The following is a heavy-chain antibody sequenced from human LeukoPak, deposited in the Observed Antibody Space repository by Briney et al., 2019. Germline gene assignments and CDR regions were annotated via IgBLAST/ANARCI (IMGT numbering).Heavy chain of an antibody. D-gene: IGHD4-23*01. Sequence: GGSLRLSCAVSGFTFSSYAMSWVRQAPGKGLDWVSAINGAAFNTYYADPVKGRFTISRDNSKNTLFLQMNSLRAEDTAVDYCAKDTANERTSVAYCNDYWGQGTLVTVSS. CDR1: GFTFSSYA. CDR3: AKDTANERTSVAYCNDY. J-gene: IGHJ4*02. V-gene: IGHV3-23*01. CDR2: INGAAFNT.